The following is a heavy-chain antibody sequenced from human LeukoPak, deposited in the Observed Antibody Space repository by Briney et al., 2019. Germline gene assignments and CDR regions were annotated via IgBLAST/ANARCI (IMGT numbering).Heavy chain of an antibody. CDR3: ARDGYKYGSGRHLDY. J-gene: IGHJ4*02. CDR2: IYYSGST. CDR1: GGSISSSSYY. V-gene: IGHV4-39*07. D-gene: IGHD3-10*01. Sequence: SETLSLTCTVSGGSISSSSYYWGWIRQPPGKGLEWIGSIYYSGSTNYNPSLKSRVTMSVDTSKNQFSLKVSSVTAADTAVYYCARDGYKYGSGRHLDYWGQGTLVTVSS.